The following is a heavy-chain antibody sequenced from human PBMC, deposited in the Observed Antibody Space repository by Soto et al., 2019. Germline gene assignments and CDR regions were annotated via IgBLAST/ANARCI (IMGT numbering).Heavy chain of an antibody. D-gene: IGHD4-4*01. Sequence: QVQLVQSGAEMKEPGSSVKVSCKTSGGTFSSSAISWLRQAPGQGLEWMGGIIPLFRTPDYAQKFQGRVTIAADESTSTAYMELSSLRSEDTAVYYCARDNDRLQLGGNYYYILDVWGQGTNITVSS. J-gene: IGHJ6*02. CDR2: IIPLFRTP. CDR3: ARDNDRLQLGGNYYYILDV. V-gene: IGHV1-69*12. CDR1: GGTFSSSA.